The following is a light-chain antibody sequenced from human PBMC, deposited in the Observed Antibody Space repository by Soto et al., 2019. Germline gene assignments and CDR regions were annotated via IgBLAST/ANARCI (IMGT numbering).Light chain of an antibody. J-gene: IGKJ2*01. V-gene: IGKV3-15*01. CDR3: QHYNNWPYT. Sequence: EIMMTQSPATLSVSPGERATLSCRASQSVGSNSAWYQQKPGQAPRLLIYGASTRATGFPARFSGSGSGTEFTLTISSLQSEDFAVYYCQHYNNWPYTFGQGTKLEIK. CDR1: QSVGSN. CDR2: GAS.